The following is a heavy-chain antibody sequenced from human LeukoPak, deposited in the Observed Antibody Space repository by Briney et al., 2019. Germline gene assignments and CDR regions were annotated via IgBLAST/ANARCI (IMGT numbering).Heavy chain of an antibody. V-gene: IGHV4-4*07. CDR1: GGSISSYN. Sequence: PSETLSLTCTVPGGSISSYNWSWIRQPAGKGLEWVATVNDGGSALYNPSLRSRTTISVDTSKNQFSLRLTSVAAADTAVYYCAREPDAWGQGTLVTVSS. CDR2: VNDGGSA. J-gene: IGHJ5*02. CDR3: AREPDA.